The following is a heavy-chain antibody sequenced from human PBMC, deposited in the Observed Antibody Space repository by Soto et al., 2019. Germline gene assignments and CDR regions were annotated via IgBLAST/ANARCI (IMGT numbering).Heavy chain of an antibody. CDR3: ARDPSHGSGSYLDY. Sequence: PSETLSLTCTVSDGSISGNFLTWIRQPAGKGLEWIGRISSNGNTDYNPSLKSRVTMSIDTSKNHFSLDLISVTASDTAVFYCARDPSHGSGSYLDYWGQGTPVTVSS. CDR1: DGSISGNF. D-gene: IGHD3-10*01. CDR2: ISSNGNT. V-gene: IGHV4-4*07. J-gene: IGHJ4*02.